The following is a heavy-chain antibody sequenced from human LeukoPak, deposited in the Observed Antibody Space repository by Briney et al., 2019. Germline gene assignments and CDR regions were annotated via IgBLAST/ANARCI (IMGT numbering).Heavy chain of an antibody. D-gene: IGHD6-19*01. CDR1: GFTVSSNY. CDR3: ARDPSSDRFQYFDF. V-gene: IGHV3-66*01. Sequence: PGGSLRLSCAASGFTVSSNYMSWVRQAPGKGLEWVSVIYSGGSTYYADSVRGRFTISRDTAENSLFLHMNSLTAEDTAVYYCARDPSSDRFQYFDFWGQGALVTVSS. CDR2: IYSGGST. J-gene: IGHJ4*02.